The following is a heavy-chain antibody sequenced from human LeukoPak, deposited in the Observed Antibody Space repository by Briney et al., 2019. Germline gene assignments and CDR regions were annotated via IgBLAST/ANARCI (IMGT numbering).Heavy chain of an antibody. D-gene: IGHD2-15*01. Sequence: SETLSLTCTVSGGSISSSSYYWGWIRQPPGKGLEWIGSIYYSGSTYYNPSLKSRVTISVDTSKNQFSLKLSSVTAADTAVHYCARHRSQRYYFDYWGQGTLVTVSS. CDR2: IYYSGST. J-gene: IGHJ4*02. V-gene: IGHV4-39*01. CDR1: GGSISSSSYY. CDR3: ARHRSQRYYFDY.